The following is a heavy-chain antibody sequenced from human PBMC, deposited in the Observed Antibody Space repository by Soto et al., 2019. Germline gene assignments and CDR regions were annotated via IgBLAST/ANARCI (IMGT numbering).Heavy chain of an antibody. CDR3: ARAGRTIFGVVIDNDFDY. J-gene: IGHJ4*02. CDR2: ISAYNGNT. Sequence: GASVKVSCKASGYTFTSYGISWVRQAPGQGLEWMGWISAYNGNTNYAQKLQGRVTMTTDTSTSTAYMELRSLRSDDTAVYYCARAGRTIFGVVIDNDFDYWGQGTLVTVSS. V-gene: IGHV1-18*01. D-gene: IGHD3-3*01. CDR1: GYTFTSYG.